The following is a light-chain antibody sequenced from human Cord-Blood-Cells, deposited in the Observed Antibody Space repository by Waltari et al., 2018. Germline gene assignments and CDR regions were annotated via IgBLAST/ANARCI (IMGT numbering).Light chain of an antibody. CDR1: SSAAGGYNY. Sequence: QSALTQPATVSGSPGQSITIPCTGTSSAAGGYNYVSWYQQHPGKAPKLMIYDVSKRPSGVSNRFSGSKSGNTASLTISGLQAEDEADYYCSSYTSSSTVVFGGGTKLTVL. J-gene: IGLJ2*01. CDR3: SSYTSSSTVV. CDR2: DVS. V-gene: IGLV2-14*01.